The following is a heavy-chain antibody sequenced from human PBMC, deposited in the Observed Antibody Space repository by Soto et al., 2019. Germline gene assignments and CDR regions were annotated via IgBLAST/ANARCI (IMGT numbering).Heavy chain of an antibody. CDR2: INAGNGNT. CDR1: GYTFTSYA. J-gene: IGHJ4*02. CDR3: AGASGWFPRFDH. Sequence: ASVKVSCKASGYTFTSYAMHWVRQAPGQRLEWMGWINAGNGNTKYSQKFQGRVTIARDTSASTAYMELSSLRSEDTAVYYCAGASGWFPRFDHWGQGTLVTVSS. V-gene: IGHV1-3*01. D-gene: IGHD3-3*01.